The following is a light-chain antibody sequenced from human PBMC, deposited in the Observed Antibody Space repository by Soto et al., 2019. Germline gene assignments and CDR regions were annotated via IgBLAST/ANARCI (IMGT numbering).Light chain of an antibody. Sequence: QAVVTQPPSASGTPGQRVTISCSGSSSNIGSSYVYWYQHLPGTAPKLLIYRNNQRPSGVPDRFSGSKSGTSASLAISGLRSEDEADYYCAAWDDSLSGWVFGGGTKLTVL. V-gene: IGLV1-47*01. CDR2: RNN. CDR1: SSNIGSSY. J-gene: IGLJ3*02. CDR3: AAWDDSLSGWV.